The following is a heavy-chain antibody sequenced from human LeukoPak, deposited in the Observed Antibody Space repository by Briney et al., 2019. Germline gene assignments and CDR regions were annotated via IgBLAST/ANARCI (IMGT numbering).Heavy chain of an antibody. J-gene: IGHJ4*02. D-gene: IGHD6-13*01. CDR3: ARHFPYSPPGN. CDR2: IYYTGST. CDR1: GGSISSSY. Sequence: PSETLSLTCTVSGGSISSSYWSWIRLPPGKGLEWIGYIYYTGSTNYNPSLKSRVTISVDTSKYQFSLNLSSVTAADTAVYYCARHFPYSPPGNWGQGTLVTVFS. V-gene: IGHV4-59*08.